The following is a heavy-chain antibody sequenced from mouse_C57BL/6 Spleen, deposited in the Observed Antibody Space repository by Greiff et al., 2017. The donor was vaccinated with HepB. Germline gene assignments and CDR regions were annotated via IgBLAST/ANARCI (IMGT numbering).Heavy chain of an antibody. D-gene: IGHD3-2*02. CDR3: ARQTAQASMDY. Sequence: VQLQQSGAELVKPGASVKISCKASGYAFSSYWMNWVKQRPGKGLEWIGQIYPGDGDTNYNGKFKGKATLTADKSSSTAYMQLSSLTSEDSAVYFCARQTAQASMDYWGQGTSVTVSS. CDR2: IYPGDGDT. CDR1: GYAFSSYW. J-gene: IGHJ4*01. V-gene: IGHV1-80*01.